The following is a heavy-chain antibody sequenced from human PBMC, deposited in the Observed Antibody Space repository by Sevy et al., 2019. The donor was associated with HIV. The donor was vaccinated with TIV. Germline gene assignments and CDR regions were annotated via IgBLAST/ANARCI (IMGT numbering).Heavy chain of an antibody. CDR2: IKQGGSET. J-gene: IGHJ4*02. Sequence: GGSLRLSCAASGFTFGDYWLTWVRQVPGKGLEWVANIKQGGSETYYADSVKGRFSISRDNAKSSFYLQMNNLRAEDTVDYYCARCEPKNDYHYAAEYYGLLFDHWGQGALVTVSS. D-gene: IGHD3-16*01. CDR3: ARCEPKNDYHYAAEYYGLLFDH. V-gene: IGHV3-7*01. CDR1: GFTFGDYW.